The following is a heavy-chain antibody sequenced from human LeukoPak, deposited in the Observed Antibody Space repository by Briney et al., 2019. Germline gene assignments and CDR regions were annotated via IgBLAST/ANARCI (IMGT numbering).Heavy chain of an antibody. J-gene: IGHJ4*02. V-gene: IGHV1-69*04. CDR1: GGTFSSYA. CDR3: ATEWYSSGWYRDDY. CDR2: IIPILGIA. D-gene: IGHD6-19*01. Sequence: GASVKVSCKASGGTFSSYAISWVRQAPGQGLEWMGRIIPILGIANYAQKFQGRVTITADKSTSTAYMELSSLRSEDTAVYNCATEWYSSGWYRDDYWGQGTLVTVSS.